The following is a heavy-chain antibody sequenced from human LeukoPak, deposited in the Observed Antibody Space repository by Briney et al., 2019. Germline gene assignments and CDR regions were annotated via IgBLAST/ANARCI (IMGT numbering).Heavy chain of an antibody. V-gene: IGHV4-59*01. CDR1: GGSISSYY. CDR3: ARDKYAYRDAFDI. D-gene: IGHD2-2*01. J-gene: IGHJ3*02. CDR2: IYYSGST. Sequence: PSETLSLTRTVSGGSISSYYWSWIRQPPGKGLEWIGYIYYSGSTNYNPSLKSRVTISVDTSKNQFSLKLSSVTAADTAVYYCARDKYAYRDAFDIWGRGTMVTVSS.